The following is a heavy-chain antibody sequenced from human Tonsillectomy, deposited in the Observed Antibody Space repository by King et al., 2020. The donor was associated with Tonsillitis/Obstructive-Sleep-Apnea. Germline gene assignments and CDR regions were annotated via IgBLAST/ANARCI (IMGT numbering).Heavy chain of an antibody. J-gene: IGHJ4*02. Sequence: VQLVESGGGLVQPGGSLRLSCAASGITFSSYAMSLVRQAPGKGLEWVSTISGGGGSTYYADSVKGRFTISRDNSKNTLYLQMNSLRAEDTAVYYCAKAMVQGIIITIFDYWGQGTLVTVSS. CDR3: AKAMVQGIIITIFDY. V-gene: IGHV3-23*04. CDR2: ISGGGGST. CDR1: GITFSSYA. D-gene: IGHD3-10*01.